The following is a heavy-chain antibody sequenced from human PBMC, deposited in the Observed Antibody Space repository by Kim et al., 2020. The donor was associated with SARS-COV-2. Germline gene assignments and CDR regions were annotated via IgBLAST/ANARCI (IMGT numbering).Heavy chain of an antibody. Sequence: INYAGSVKGRFTIPKDKAKNSLFLQMRGQRVEDTAIYYCERESSSSSSFDYWGQGTLVTVSS. D-gene: IGHD6-6*01. CDR2: I. V-gene: IGHV3-11*01. CDR3: ERESSSSSSFDY. J-gene: IGHJ4*02.